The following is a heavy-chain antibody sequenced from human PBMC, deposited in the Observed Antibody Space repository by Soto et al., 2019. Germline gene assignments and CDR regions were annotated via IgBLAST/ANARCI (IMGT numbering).Heavy chain of an antibody. CDR3: TTSFYYDILTGFLADYYGMDV. Sequence: GGSLRLSCAASGFTFSNAWMNWVRQAPGKGLEWVGRIKSKTDGGTTDYAAPVKGRFTISRDDSKNTLYLQMNSLKTEDTAVYYCTTSFYYDILTGFLADYYGMDVWGQGTTVTVSS. V-gene: IGHV3-15*07. CDR1: GFTFSNAW. J-gene: IGHJ6*02. D-gene: IGHD3-9*01. CDR2: IKSKTDGGTT.